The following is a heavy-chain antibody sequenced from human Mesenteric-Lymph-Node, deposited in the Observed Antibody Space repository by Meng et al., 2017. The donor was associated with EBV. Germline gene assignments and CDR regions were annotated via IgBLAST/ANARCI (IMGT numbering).Heavy chain of an antibody. D-gene: IGHD5-18*01. J-gene: IGHJ4*02. Sequence: VRSWAEVKKPGALVKVSCKASGYTFTSYNINWVRQATGQGLEWMGWMNPKIGYAGYAQNFQGRVTMTRDTSIDTAYMEVSSLRGDDTAVYHCARGGEAGYSYGSSDFDYWGQGTLVTVSS. CDR3: ARGGEAGYSYGSSDFDY. CDR1: GYTFTSYN. CDR2: MNPKIGYA. V-gene: IGHV1-8*01.